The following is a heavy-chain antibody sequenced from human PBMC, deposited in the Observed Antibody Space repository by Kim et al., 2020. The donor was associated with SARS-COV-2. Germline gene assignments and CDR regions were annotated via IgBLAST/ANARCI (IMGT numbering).Heavy chain of an antibody. V-gene: IGHV1-18*01. J-gene: IGHJ4*02. CDR2: ISAYNGNT. CDR1: GYTFTSYG. D-gene: IGHD1-26*01. CDR3: ARVRGQIVDFFLDY. Sequence: ASVKVSCKASGYTFTSYGISWVRQAPGQGLEWMGWISAYNGNTNYAQKLQGRVTMTTDTSTSTAYMELRSLRSDDTAVYYCARVRGQIVDFFLDYWGQGTLVTVSS.